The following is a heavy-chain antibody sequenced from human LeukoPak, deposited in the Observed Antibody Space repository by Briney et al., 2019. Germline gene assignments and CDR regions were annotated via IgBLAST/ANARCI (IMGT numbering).Heavy chain of an antibody. Sequence: SETLSLTCAVFGGSFSGYYWSWIRQPPGKGLEWIGEINHSGSTNYNPSLKSRVTISVDTSKNQFSLKLSSVTAADTAVYYCASPGGCSGGSCYSVGQAFDIWGQGTMVTVSS. CDR3: ASPGGCSGGSCYSVGQAFDI. CDR2: INHSGST. V-gene: IGHV4-34*01. D-gene: IGHD2-15*01. J-gene: IGHJ3*02. CDR1: GGSFSGYY.